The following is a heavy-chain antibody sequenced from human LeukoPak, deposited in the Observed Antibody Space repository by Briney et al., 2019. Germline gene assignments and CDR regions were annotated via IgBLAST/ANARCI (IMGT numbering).Heavy chain of an antibody. CDR3: ARHVDGIVGAYFDY. Sequence: SETLSLTCTVSGGSISSYYWSWIRQPPGKGLEWIGYIYTSGSTNYNPSLKSRVTISVDTSKNQFSLKLSSATAADTAVYYCARHVDGIVGAYFDYWGQGTLVTVSS. CDR1: GGSISSYY. D-gene: IGHD1-26*01. J-gene: IGHJ4*02. CDR2: IYTSGST. V-gene: IGHV4-4*09.